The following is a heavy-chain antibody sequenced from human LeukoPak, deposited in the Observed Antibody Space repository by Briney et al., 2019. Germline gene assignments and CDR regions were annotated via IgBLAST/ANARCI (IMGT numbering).Heavy chain of an antibody. D-gene: IGHD6-19*01. CDR3: AREGIAVAGLFDY. V-gene: IGHV1-69*04. CDR1: GGTFSSYT. Sequence: EASVKVSCKASGGTFSSYTISWVRQAPGQGLEWMGRIIPILGIANYAQKFQGRVTITADKSTSTAYMELSSLRSEDTAVYYCAREGIAVAGLFDYWGQGTLVTVSS. J-gene: IGHJ4*02. CDR2: IIPILGIA.